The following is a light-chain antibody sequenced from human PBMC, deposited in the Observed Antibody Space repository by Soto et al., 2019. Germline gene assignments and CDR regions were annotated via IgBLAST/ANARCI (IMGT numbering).Light chain of an antibody. Sequence: EIVMTQSPATLSVSPGERATLSCRASQSVSSNLAWYQQKPGQAPRLLIYGASTRATGIPARFSGSGSGTEFTLTISSLQSEDCAVYFCQQYNNWPPYTFGKGTKLAIK. J-gene: IGKJ2*01. V-gene: IGKV3-15*01. CDR1: QSVSSN. CDR3: QQYNNWPPYT. CDR2: GAS.